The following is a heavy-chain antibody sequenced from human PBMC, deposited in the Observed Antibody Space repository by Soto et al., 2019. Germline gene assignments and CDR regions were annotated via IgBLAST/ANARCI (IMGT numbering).Heavy chain of an antibody. CDR1: GFAFSNYV. D-gene: IGHD3-22*01. CDR2: ITGSGATT. J-gene: IGHJ3*02. V-gene: IGHV3-23*01. CDR3: VKSSYSRSHLAASDI. Sequence: EVQLLESGGALVQPGMSLRLSCAASGFAFSNYVMSWVRQAAGKGPEWVSSITGSGATTYYADSVRGRFAISRDNSRNTLNLQLNSLSVEDTAEYDCVKSSYSRSHLAASDIWGQGTVITVAS.